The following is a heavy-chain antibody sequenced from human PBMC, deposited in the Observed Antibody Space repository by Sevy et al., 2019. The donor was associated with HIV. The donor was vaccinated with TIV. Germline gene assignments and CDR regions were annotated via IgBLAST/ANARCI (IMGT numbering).Heavy chain of an antibody. J-gene: IGHJ4*02. V-gene: IGHV4-39*01. CDR2: IYYSGST. Sequence: SETLSLTCTVSGGSISSSSYYWGWIRQPPGKGLEWIGSIYYSGSTYYNPSLKSRVTISVDTSKNQFSLKLSSVTAADTAVYYCARGVPADYWGQGTLVTVSS. D-gene: IGHD2-2*01. CDR1: GGSISSSSYY. CDR3: ARGVPADY.